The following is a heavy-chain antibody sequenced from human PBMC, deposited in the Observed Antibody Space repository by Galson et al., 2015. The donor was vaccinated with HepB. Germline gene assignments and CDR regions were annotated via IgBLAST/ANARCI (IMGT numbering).Heavy chain of an antibody. D-gene: IGHD3-3*01. CDR1: GFTFSDYY. V-gene: IGHV3-11*01. J-gene: IGHJ6*03. Sequence: SLRLSCAASGFTFSDYYMSWIRQAPGKGLEWVSYISSSGSTIYYADSVKGRFTISRDNAKNSLYLQMNSLRAEDTAVYYCARDRFEILIRNYYMDVWGKGTTVTVSS. CDR2: ISSSGSTI. CDR3: ARDRFEILIRNYYMDV.